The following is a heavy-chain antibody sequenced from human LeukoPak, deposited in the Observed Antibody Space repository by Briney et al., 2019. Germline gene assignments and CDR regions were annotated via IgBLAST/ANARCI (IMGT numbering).Heavy chain of an antibody. CDR1: GFTFSTYS. J-gene: IGHJ6*04. CDR3: ARDKVRAASDV. CDR2: ISSSSSYI. V-gene: IGHV3-21*01. Sequence: GGSLRLSCAASGFTFSTYSMNWVRQAPGKGLEWVSSISSSSSYIYYAGSVKGRFTISRDNAKNSLYLQMNSLRAEDTAVYYCARDKVRAASDVWGKGTTVTVSS. D-gene: IGHD6-13*01.